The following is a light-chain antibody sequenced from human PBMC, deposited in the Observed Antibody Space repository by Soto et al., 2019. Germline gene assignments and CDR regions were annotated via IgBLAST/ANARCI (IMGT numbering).Light chain of an antibody. V-gene: IGKV3-15*01. Sequence: EIVMTQSPATLSVSPGERATLSCRASQSVSSNLAWYQQKPGQAPRLLIYGASARATGIPVRFSGSGSGTEFTLTISSLQSEDCAVYYCQQYNNWPRTFGQGTKVELK. J-gene: IGKJ1*01. CDR2: GAS. CDR1: QSVSSN. CDR3: QQYNNWPRT.